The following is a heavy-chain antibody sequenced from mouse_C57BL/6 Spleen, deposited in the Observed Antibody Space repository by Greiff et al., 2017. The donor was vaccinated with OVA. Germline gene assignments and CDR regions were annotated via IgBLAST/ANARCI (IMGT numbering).Heavy chain of an antibody. CDR2: IYPGNSDT. CDR1: GYTFTSYW. Sequence: VQLQQSGTVLARPGASVKMSCKTSGYTFTSYWMHWVKQRPGQGLEWIGAIYPGNSDTSYNQKFKGKAKLTAVTSASTAYMELSSLTNEDSAVYYCTSGWLLRSWFAYWGQGTLVTVSA. V-gene: IGHV1-5*01. D-gene: IGHD2-3*01. J-gene: IGHJ3*01. CDR3: TSGWLLRSWFAY.